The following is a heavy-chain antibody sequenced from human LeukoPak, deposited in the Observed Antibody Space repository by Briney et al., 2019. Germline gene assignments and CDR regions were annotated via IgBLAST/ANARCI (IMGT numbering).Heavy chain of an antibody. Sequence: SETLSLTCTVSGGSISSYYWSWIRQPPGKGLKWIGYIYYSGSTNYNLSLKSRVTISVDTSKNQFSLNLNSVTAADTAVYYCARGGFPGYSTSWFYWGQGTLVTVSS. CDR2: IYYSGST. CDR3: ARGGFPGYSTSWFY. V-gene: IGHV4-59*08. J-gene: IGHJ4*02. D-gene: IGHD6-13*01. CDR1: GGSISSYY.